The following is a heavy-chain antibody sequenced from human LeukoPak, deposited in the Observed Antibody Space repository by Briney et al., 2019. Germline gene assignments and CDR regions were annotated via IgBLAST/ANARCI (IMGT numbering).Heavy chain of an antibody. CDR1: GGSISTYY. CDR3: ARVPYYYDTKTFDI. D-gene: IGHD3-22*01. CDR2: IYYTGGT. J-gene: IGHJ3*02. V-gene: IGHV4-59*01. Sequence: SETLSVTCTVSGGSISTYYWSWIRQPPGNGLEWIGYIYYTGGTNYNPSLKSRVTISVDTSKNQFSLRLSSVTAADTAVYYCARVPYYYDTKTFDIWGQGTMVTVS.